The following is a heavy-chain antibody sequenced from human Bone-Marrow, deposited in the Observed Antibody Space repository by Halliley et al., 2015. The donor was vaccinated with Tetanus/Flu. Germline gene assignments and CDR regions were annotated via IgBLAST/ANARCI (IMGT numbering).Heavy chain of an antibody. Sequence: SAYDNGDTKYNPSLKSRLTISKETSKSQISLKLRFVTAADTATYYCATEWDNGSGNYVPFDYWGPGIRVTVAS. CDR2: AYDNGDT. J-gene: IGHJ4*02. CDR3: ATEWDNGSGNYVPFDY. D-gene: IGHD3-10*01. V-gene: IGHV4-59*01.